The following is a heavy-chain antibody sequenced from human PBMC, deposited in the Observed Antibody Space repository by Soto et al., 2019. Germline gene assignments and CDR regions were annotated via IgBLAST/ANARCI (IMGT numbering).Heavy chain of an antibody. CDR2: IYHSGNT. Sequence: QVQLQESGPGLVEPSGTLSLTCAVSSGSIGSTNWWSWGRQPPGKGREWIGEIYHSGNTNYSPSFKSRVTISVDKSKNQFSLKLSSVTAADTAMYYCAKRACRSTSCYYANFDPWGQGTLVTVSS. D-gene: IGHD2-2*01. J-gene: IGHJ5*02. CDR1: SGSIGSTNW. V-gene: IGHV4-4*02. CDR3: AKRACRSTSCYYANFDP.